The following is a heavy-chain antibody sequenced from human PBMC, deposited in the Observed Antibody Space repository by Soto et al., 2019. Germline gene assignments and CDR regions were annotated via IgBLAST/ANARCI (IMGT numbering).Heavy chain of an antibody. CDR1: GGSISSGDYY. CDR3: ARGPTVTPYYYYGMDV. V-gene: IGHV4-30-4*01. J-gene: IGHJ6*02. CDR2: IYYSGST. Sequence: SETLSLTCTVSGGSISSGDYYWSWIRQPPGKGLEWIGYIYYSGSTYYNPSLKSRVTISVDTSKNQFSLKLSSVTAADTAVYYCARGPTVTPYYYYGMDVWGQGTTVTVSS. D-gene: IGHD4-17*01.